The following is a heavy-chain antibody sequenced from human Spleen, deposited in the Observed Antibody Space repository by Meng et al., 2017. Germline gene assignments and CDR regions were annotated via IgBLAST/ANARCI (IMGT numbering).Heavy chain of an antibody. Sequence: ASVKVSCKASGYTFTSYYMHWLRQAPGQGPEWMGKINPSGGSTTYAQKFQGRVTMTRDTSISTAYMELSRLRSDDTALYYCARVMRPLNSGYTGYDFDYWGQGTLVTVSS. D-gene: IGHD5-12*01. V-gene: IGHV1-46*01. CDR1: GYTFTSYY. J-gene: IGHJ4*02. CDR2: INPSGGST. CDR3: ARVMRPLNSGYTGYDFDY.